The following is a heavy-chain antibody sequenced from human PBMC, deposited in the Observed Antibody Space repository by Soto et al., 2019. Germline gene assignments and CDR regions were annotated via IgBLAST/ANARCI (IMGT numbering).Heavy chain of an antibody. CDR2: INPSGGST. Sequence: ASVKVSCKASGYAFTSYYIHWVRQAPGQGLEWMGVINPSGGSTSYAQKFQGRVTMTRDTSTSTAYMELSSLRSEDTAVYYCARAPSWYNFDYWGQGTLVTVS. D-gene: IGHD6-13*01. CDR1: GYAFTSYY. J-gene: IGHJ4*02. CDR3: ARAPSWYNFDY. V-gene: IGHV1-46*01.